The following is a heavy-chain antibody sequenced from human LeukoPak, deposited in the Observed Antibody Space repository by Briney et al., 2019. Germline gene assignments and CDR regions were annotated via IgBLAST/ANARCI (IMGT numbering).Heavy chain of an antibody. D-gene: IGHD2-2*03. J-gene: IGHJ6*03. CDR3: ARDGLKTDYYYYYYMDV. V-gene: IGHV1-18*01. CDR1: GYTFITYG. CDR2: ISTSNGNT. Sequence: ASVKVSCKAAGYTFITYGISWVRQAPGQGLEWMGWISTSNGNTKFAEEFRGRVTMTTDTSTSTAYLELRSLRSDDTAVYYCARDGLKTDYYYYYYMDVWGKGTTVTVSS.